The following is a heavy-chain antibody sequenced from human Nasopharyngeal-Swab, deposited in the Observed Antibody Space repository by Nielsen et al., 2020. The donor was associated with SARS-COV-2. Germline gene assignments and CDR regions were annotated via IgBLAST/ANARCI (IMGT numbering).Heavy chain of an antibody. CDR3: ARGWVGYGDWNV. D-gene: IGHD4-17*01. CDR2: INSDESST. V-gene: IGHV3-74*01. Sequence: WIRQPPGKGLVWVSRINSDESSTSCADSVKGRFTISRDNAKNTLYLQMNSLRAEDTAVYYCARGWVGYGDWNVWGQGTTVTVSS. J-gene: IGHJ6*02.